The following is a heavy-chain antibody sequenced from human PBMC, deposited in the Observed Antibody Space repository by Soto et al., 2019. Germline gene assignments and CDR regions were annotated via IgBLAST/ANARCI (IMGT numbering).Heavy chain of an antibody. J-gene: IGHJ6*02. CDR3: AREVAARGWYYYYGMDV. CDR1: GFTFSSYE. V-gene: IGHV3-48*03. Sequence: LSLSCAASGFTFSSYEMNWVRQAPGKGLEWVSYISSSGSTIYYADSVKGRFTISRDNAKNSLYLQMNSLRAEDTAVYYCAREVAARGWYYYYGMDVWGQGTTVTVSS. D-gene: IGHD6-6*01. CDR2: ISSSGSTI.